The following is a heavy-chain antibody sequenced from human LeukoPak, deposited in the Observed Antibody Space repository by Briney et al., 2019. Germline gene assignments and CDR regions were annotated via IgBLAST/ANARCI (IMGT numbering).Heavy chain of an antibody. D-gene: IGHD3-10*01. CDR2: ISAYNGNT. V-gene: IGHV1-18*01. CDR1: GYTFTSYG. Sequence: GASVKVSCKASGYTFTSYGISWVRQAPGQGLEWMGWISAYNGNTNYAQKLQGRVTMTTDTSTSTAYMELRSLRSDDTAVYYCARDSKGSGSYYPPNLTCMYWGQGTLVTVSS. J-gene: IGHJ4*02. CDR3: ARDSKGSGSYYPPNLTCMY.